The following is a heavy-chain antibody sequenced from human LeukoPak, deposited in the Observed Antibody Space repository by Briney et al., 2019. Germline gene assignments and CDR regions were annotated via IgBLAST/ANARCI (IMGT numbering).Heavy chain of an antibody. D-gene: IGHD6-13*01. V-gene: IGHV3-64*01. J-gene: IGHJ4*02. Sequence: GGSLRLSCAASGFTFYTYGMHWVRQAPGKGLEYVSGIGPDGGTTYYANSVKGRFTNSRDNSKNMLYLQMGSLTADDMAVYYCARGAQLTDYWGQGTLVTVSS. CDR2: IGPDGGTT. CDR1: GFTFYTYG. CDR3: ARGAQLTDY.